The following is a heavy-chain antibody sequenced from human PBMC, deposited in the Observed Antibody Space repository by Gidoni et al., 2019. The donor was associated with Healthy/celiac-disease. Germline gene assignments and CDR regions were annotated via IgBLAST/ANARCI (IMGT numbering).Heavy chain of an antibody. Sequence: EVQLVESGGGLVQPGGSLRLSCAASGFTVSSNYMSWVRQAPGKGLEWVPVIYSGGSTYYADSVKGRFTISRHNSKNTLYLQMNSLRAEDTAVYYCVLRYFDWSLLWGQGTLVTVSS. CDR2: IYSGGST. V-gene: IGHV3-53*04. CDR1: GFTVSSNY. J-gene: IGHJ4*02. CDR3: VLRYFDWSLL. D-gene: IGHD3-9*01.